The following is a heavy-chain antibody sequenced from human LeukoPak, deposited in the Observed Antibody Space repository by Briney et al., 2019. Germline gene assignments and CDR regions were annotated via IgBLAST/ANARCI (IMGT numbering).Heavy chain of an antibody. J-gene: IGHJ3*02. Sequence: GGSLRLSCAASGFTVSSNYMRWVRQAPGEGLGWVSFIYSGGSTYYADSVKGRFTISRDNSKNTLYLQMNSLRAEDTAVYYCARAGVVVVLDAFDIWGQGTMVTVSS. CDR3: ARAGVVVVLDAFDI. D-gene: IGHD3-22*01. CDR1: GFTVSSNY. V-gene: IGHV3-66*01. CDR2: IYSGGST.